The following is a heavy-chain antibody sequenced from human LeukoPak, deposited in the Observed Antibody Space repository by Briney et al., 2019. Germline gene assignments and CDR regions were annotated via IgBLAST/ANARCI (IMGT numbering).Heavy chain of an antibody. Sequence: SETLSLTCTVSCASVSSSDYYWGWIRQPPGMRLEWIGNLYFSGNPYYNPSLNSRVTISVDTSKNQFSLKMRSVTAADTAVYYCARLGSGYPTPDYWGQGTLVTVSS. J-gene: IGHJ4*02. D-gene: IGHD6-19*01. V-gene: IGHV4-39*01. CDR1: CASVSSSDYY. CDR2: LYFSGNP. CDR3: ARLGSGYPTPDY.